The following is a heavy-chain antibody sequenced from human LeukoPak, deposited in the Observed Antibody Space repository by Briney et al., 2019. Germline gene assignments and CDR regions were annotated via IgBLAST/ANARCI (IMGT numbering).Heavy chain of an antibody. J-gene: IGHJ4*02. Sequence: SETLSLTCTVSGGSIMSYYWNWIRQPPGKGLEWIGYIYYSGNTNYNPSLKSRVTISVGTSKSQFSLKLSSVAAADTAVYYCATDNSYGSGSYYTWGQGTLVTVSS. D-gene: IGHD3-10*01. V-gene: IGHV4-59*01. CDR3: ATDNSYGSGSYYT. CDR2: IYYSGNT. CDR1: GGSIMSYY.